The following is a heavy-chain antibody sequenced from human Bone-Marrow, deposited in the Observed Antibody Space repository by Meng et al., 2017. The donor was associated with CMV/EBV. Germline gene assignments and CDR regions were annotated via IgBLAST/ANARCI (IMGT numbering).Heavy chain of an antibody. Sequence: QVQLGESGGGFAKPGGSLRLSCAASGFTFSDYYMSWIRQAPGKGLEWVSYISSSSSYTNYADSVKGRFTISRDNAKNSLYLQMNSLRAEDTAVYYCASLSGSYYFDYWGQGTLVTVSS. J-gene: IGHJ4*02. V-gene: IGHV3-11*06. D-gene: IGHD1-26*01. CDR1: GFTFSDYY. CDR2: ISSSSSYT. CDR3: ASLSGSYYFDY.